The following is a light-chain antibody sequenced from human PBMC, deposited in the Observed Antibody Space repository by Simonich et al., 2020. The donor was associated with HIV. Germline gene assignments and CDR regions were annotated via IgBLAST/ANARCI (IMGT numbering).Light chain of an antibody. V-gene: IGLV3-1*01. CDR2: EDN. Sequence: SYELTKPPSVSVSPGQTASIPCSGIKLGNKYVCWYQQRPGQSPVVVIYEDNKRPSGIPGRFSGSNSGNTATLTISGTQAMDEADYYCQAWDSSTVVFGGGTKLTVL. J-gene: IGLJ2*01. CDR1: KLGNKY. CDR3: QAWDSSTVV.